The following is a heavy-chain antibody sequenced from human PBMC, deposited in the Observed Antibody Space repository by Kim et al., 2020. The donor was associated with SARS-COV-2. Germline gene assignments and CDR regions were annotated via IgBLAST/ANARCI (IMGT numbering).Heavy chain of an antibody. D-gene: IGHD6-19*01. Sequence: GGSLRLSCAASGFTFSSYSMNWVRQAPGKGLEWVSSISSSSSYIYYADSVKGRFTISRDNAKNSLYLQMNSLRAEDTAVYYCARDIMPGGIAVAGTWRSGYYYYGMDVWGQGTTVTVSS. V-gene: IGHV3-21*01. CDR1: GFTFSSYS. CDR2: ISSSSSYI. CDR3: ARDIMPGGIAVAGTWRSGYYYYGMDV. J-gene: IGHJ6*02.